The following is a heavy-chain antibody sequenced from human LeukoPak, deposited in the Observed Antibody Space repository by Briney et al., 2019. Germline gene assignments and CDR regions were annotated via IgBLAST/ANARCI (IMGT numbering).Heavy chain of an antibody. CDR1: RFTFSSYS. CDR2: ISSSSSYI. Sequence: GGSLRLSCAASRFTFSSYSMNWVRQAPGKGLEWVSSISSSSSYIYYADSVKGRFTISRDNAKNSLYLQMNSLRAEDTAVYYCARESSWYSGASFDYWGQGTLVTVSS. J-gene: IGHJ4*02. CDR3: ARESSWYSGASFDY. V-gene: IGHV3-21*01. D-gene: IGHD6-13*01.